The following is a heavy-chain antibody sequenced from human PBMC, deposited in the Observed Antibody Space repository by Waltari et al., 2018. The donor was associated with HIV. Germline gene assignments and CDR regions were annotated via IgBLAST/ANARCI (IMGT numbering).Heavy chain of an antibody. CDR1: GFTFSSYW. Sequence: EVQLVESGGGLVQPGGSLRLSCAASGFTFSSYWMSWVRQAPGKGVEWVANIKQDGREIYYVDSVKCRFTISRDNAKNSLYLQMNSLRAEDTAVYFCARRGGRSSPLGYWGQGTLVTVSS. CDR3: ARRGGRSSPLGY. CDR2: IKQDGREI. J-gene: IGHJ4*02. V-gene: IGHV3-7*01. D-gene: IGHD6-13*01.